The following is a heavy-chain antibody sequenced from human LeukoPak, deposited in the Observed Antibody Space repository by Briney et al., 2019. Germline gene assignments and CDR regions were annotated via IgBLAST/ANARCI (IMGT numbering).Heavy chain of an antibody. CDR3: AGGLGYLDY. CDR1: GGSFSGYY. J-gene: IGHJ4*02. D-gene: IGHD2-15*01. Sequence: SETLSLTCAVYGGSFSGYYWSWIRQPPGKGLEWIGEINHSGSTNYNPSLKSRVTISVDTSKNQFSLKLSSVTAADTAVYYCAGGLGYLDYWGQGTLVTVSS. V-gene: IGHV4-34*01. CDR2: INHSGST.